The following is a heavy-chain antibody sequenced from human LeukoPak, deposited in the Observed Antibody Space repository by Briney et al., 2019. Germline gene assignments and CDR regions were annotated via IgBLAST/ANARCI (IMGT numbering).Heavy chain of an antibody. J-gene: IGHJ5*02. V-gene: IGHV1-69*13. Sequence: SVKVSCKASGGTFSSYAISWVRQAPGQGLEWMGGIIPIFGTANYAQKFQGRVTITADESTSTAYMEMSSLRSEDTAVYYCARDIYGVSGNLHWFDPWGQGTLVTVSS. CDR2: IIPIFGTA. D-gene: IGHD3-10*01. CDR1: GGTFSSYA. CDR3: ARDIYGVSGNLHWFDP.